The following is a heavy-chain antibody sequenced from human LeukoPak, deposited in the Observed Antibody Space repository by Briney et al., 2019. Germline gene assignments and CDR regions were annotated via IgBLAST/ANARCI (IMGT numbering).Heavy chain of an antibody. Sequence: GGSLRLSCAASGFTLSSSWIGSVRQAPGKGLEWVANIKQDGSENYYVDSVEGRFTIPRDNANNSLYLQMNSLKAEDTAVYYCARDDVVRGVITDYWGQGTLVTVSS. CDR3: ARDDVVRGVITDY. V-gene: IGHV3-7*01. CDR1: GFTLSSSW. D-gene: IGHD3-10*01. J-gene: IGHJ4*02. CDR2: IKQDGSEN.